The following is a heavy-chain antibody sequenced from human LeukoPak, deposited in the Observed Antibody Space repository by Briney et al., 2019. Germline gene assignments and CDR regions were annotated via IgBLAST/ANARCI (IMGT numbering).Heavy chain of an antibody. CDR2: IHPPSGGT. D-gene: IGHD5-24*01. Sequence: ASVTVSCKASGYTFTDYYIHWVRQAPGLGLEWMGWIHPPSGGTNYAEKLQGRVTMTRDTSISTAYMELTRLTSDDAGVYYCVRDPGWLQVDYWGQGTLLTVSS. J-gene: IGHJ4*02. V-gene: IGHV1-2*02. CDR1: GYTFTDYY. CDR3: VRDPGWLQVDY.